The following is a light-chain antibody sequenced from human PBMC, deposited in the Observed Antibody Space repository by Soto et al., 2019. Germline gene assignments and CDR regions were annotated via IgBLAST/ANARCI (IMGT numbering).Light chain of an antibody. J-gene: IGKJ4*01. CDR2: DAS. CDR3: QQRINWRST. CDR1: QSVSSN. Sequence: EIVMTQSPATLSVSPGERATLSCRASQSVSSNLAWYQQKPGQAPRLLIYDASNRATGIPARFSGSGSGTDFTLTISSLEPEDFAVYFCQQRINWRSTFGGGTKVDI. V-gene: IGKV3-11*01.